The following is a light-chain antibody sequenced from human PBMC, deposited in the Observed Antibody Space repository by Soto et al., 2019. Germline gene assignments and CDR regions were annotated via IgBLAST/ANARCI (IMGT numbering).Light chain of an antibody. CDR2: EVN. J-gene: IGLJ3*02. CDR3: SSYAGGNNWV. CDR1: SSDIGGYNY. V-gene: IGLV2-8*01. Sequence: QSVLTQPASVSGSPGQSITISCTGTSSDIGGYNYVSWYQQHPGQAPKLMIYEVNKRPSGVPDRFSGSKSGNTASLTVSGLQAEDEADYYCSSYAGGNNWVFGGGTKLTVL.